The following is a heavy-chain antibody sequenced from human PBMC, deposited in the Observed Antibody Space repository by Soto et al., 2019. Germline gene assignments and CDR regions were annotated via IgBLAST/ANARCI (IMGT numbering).Heavy chain of an antibody. CDR3: TSSASPDAY. J-gene: IGHJ4*02. CDR1: GFDFNSYS. Sequence: EVQLVESGGGLVQPGGSLRLSCVASGFDFNSYSMNWVRQAPGKGLEWISYINSGSTSVFYADSVTGRFTISRDNAKNSLYLQMNSLRAEDTAVYYCTSSASPDAYWGQGTLVTVSS. D-gene: IGHD1-26*01. CDR2: INSGSTSV. V-gene: IGHV3-48*01.